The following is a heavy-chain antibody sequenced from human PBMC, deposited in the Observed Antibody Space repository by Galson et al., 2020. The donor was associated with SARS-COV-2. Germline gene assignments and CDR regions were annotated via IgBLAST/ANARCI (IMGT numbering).Heavy chain of an antibody. CDR3: ATDNILVVVIYALDI. V-gene: IGHV1-24*01. J-gene: IGHJ3*02. CDR2: FDPEDGET. Sequence: ASVKVSCKASGYSLSKLSLHWVRQAPGKGLEWMGTFDPEDGETMYARKFQGRVSMTEDTSTDTAYMELSSLRSDDTAMYYCATDNILVVVIYALDIWGQGTMVTVSS. CDR1: GYSLSKLS. D-gene: IGHD3-9*01.